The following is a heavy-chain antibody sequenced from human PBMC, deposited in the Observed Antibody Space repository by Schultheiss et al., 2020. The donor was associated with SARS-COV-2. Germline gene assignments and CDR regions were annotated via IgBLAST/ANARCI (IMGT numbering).Heavy chain of an antibody. CDR2: INHSGST. D-gene: IGHD4-23*01. V-gene: IGHV4-34*01. Sequence: SETLSLTCAVYGGSFSGYYWSWIRQPPGKGLEWIGEINHSGSTNYNPSLKSRVTISVDTSKNQFSLKLSSVTAADTAVYYCARVSTVVTVGGVPDYWGQGTLVTVSS. CDR3: ARVSTVVTVGGVPDY. J-gene: IGHJ4*02. CDR1: GGSFSGYY.